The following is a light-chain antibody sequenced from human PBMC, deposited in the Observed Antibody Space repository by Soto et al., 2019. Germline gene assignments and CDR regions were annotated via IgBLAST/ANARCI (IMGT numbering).Light chain of an antibody. V-gene: IGKV1-5*01. CDR3: QECDGQ. Sequence: DFQMTQSPSSLSASVGDRVTITCRASQSISTCLAWYQQKPGKAPKVLIYDASSLYSGVPSRFSGSGSGTEVTITSRSLQTDDFANYYCQECDGQVGEGTKVEIK. J-gene: IGKJ1*01. CDR2: DAS. CDR1: QSISTC.